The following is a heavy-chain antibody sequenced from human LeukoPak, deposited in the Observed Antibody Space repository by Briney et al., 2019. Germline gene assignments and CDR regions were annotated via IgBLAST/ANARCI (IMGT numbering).Heavy chain of an antibody. J-gene: IGHJ4*02. CDR1: GFSFTAYW. CDR2: IKQDGDEN. CDR3: ARDRGANYYGSLHLFDY. V-gene: IGHV3-7*01. D-gene: IGHD3-10*01. Sequence: GGSLRLSCAASGFSFTAYWMSWVRQAPGKGLEWVANIKQDGDENYYVDSVMGRFTISRDNAKNSVYPEMTSLRAEDTAVYYCARDRGANYYGSLHLFDYWGQGTLVTVSS.